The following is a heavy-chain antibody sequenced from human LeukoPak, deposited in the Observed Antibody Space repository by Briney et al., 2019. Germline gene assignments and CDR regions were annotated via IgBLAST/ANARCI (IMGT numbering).Heavy chain of an antibody. J-gene: IGHJ4*02. CDR1: GGSISSSSYY. Sequence: SETLSLTCTVSGGSISSSSYYWSWIRQPPGKGLEWIGYIYYSGSTNYNPSLKSRVTISVDTSKNQFSLKLSSVTAADTAVYYCARADFPIKYYDFWNQVGGGFDYWGQGTLVTVSS. CDR3: ARADFPIKYYDFWNQVGGGFDY. D-gene: IGHD3-3*01. CDR2: IYYSGST. V-gene: IGHV4-61*01.